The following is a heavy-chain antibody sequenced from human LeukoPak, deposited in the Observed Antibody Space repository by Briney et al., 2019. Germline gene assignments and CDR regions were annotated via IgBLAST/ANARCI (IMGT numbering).Heavy chain of an antibody. CDR2: IYTSGST. Sequence: SETLSLTCNVSGGSISSYYWGWIRQPPGKGLEWIGYIYTSGSTNYNPSLKSRVAISVDPSKNQFSLTLSSVTAADTAVYYCARRWYSWHDHAFDIWGQGTMVTVSS. D-gene: IGHD1-1*01. CDR1: GGSISSYY. CDR3: ARRWYSWHDHAFDI. V-gene: IGHV4-4*09. J-gene: IGHJ3*02.